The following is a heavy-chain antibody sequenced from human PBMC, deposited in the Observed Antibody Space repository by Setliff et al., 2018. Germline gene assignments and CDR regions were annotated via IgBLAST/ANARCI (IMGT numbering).Heavy chain of an antibody. CDR2: IKQDGSEK. Sequence: GGSLRLSCAASGFTFSSYAMSWVRQAPGKGLEWVANIKQDGSEKYYVDSVKGRFTISRDNSKNTVYLEMNSMRAEDTAVYYCAKRGPYCSGGTCHYYFDYWGQGTLVTVSS. CDR3: AKRGPYCSGGTCHYYFDY. V-gene: IGHV3-7*03. CDR1: GFTFSSYA. D-gene: IGHD2-15*01. J-gene: IGHJ4*02.